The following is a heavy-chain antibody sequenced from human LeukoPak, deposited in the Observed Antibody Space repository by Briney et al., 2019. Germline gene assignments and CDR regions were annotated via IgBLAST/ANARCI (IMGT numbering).Heavy chain of an antibody. CDR2: VIPFLGTT. D-gene: IGHD6-19*01. Sequence: SVKVSCKASGGTFSSYAISWVRQAPGQGLEWMGGVIPFLGTTNYAQKFQGRVTITADESASTAYMELGSVSSEDTAVYYCARDGVAGTSNPYNWFDPWGQGTLVTVSS. CDR1: GGTFSSYA. J-gene: IGHJ5*02. CDR3: ARDGVAGTSNPYNWFDP. V-gene: IGHV1-69*13.